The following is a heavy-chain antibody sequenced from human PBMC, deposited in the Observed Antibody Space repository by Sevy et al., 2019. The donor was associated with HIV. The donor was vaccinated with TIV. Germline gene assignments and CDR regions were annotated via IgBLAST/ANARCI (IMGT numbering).Heavy chain of an antibody. CDR3: AKEPGTTPTYYFDY. D-gene: IGHD1-7*01. CDR2: ISGSSGST. Sequence: GGSLRLSCAASGFTFSSYAMSWVRQAPGKGLEWVSGISGSSGSTYYADSVKGRFTISRDNFKNTLYLQMNSLRAEDTAVYYCAKEPGTTPTYYFDYWGHGTLVTVSS. V-gene: IGHV3-23*01. J-gene: IGHJ4*01. CDR1: GFTFSSYA.